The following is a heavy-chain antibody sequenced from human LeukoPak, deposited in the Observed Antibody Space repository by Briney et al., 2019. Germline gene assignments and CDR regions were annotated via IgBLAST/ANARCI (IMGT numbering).Heavy chain of an antibody. Sequence: SETLSLTCTVSGGSVRSSDYYWGWIRQPPGKGLEWIGSMYYSGSTYYNPSLKSRVTISVDTSKNQFSLKLSSVTAADTAVYYCAAGYSRSVYYYYMDVWGKGTTVTVSS. V-gene: IGHV4-39*01. J-gene: IGHJ6*03. CDR3: AAGYSRSVYYYYMDV. CDR2: MYYSGST. D-gene: IGHD6-13*01. CDR1: GGSVRSSDYY.